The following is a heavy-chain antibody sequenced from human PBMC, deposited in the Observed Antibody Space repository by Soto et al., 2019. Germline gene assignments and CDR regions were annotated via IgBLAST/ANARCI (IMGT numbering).Heavy chain of an antibody. D-gene: IGHD3-3*01. V-gene: IGHV3-30*18. Sequence: QVQLVESGGGVVQPGRSLRLSCAASGFTFSSYGMHWVRQAPGKGLEWVAIISHDGSNKYYADSVKGRFTISRDNSKNTLYLQMSSLRPEDTAVYYCAKDLLRDLEWLLNDAFDIWGQGTMVTVSS. CDR3: AKDLLRDLEWLLNDAFDI. CDR2: ISHDGSNK. CDR1: GFTFSSYG. J-gene: IGHJ3*02.